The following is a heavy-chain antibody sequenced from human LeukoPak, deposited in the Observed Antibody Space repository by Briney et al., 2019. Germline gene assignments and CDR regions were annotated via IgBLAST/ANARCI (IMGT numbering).Heavy chain of an antibody. D-gene: IGHD3-3*01. Sequence: GASVKVSCKASGYTFTSYGISLVRQAPGQGLEWMGWISAYNGNTNYAQKLQGRVTMTTDTSTSTAYMELRSLRSDDTAVYYCAREVPKYDFWSGYHYYFVYWGQGTLVTVSS. CDR2: ISAYNGNT. J-gene: IGHJ4*02. V-gene: IGHV1-18*01. CDR3: AREVPKYDFWSGYHYYFVY. CDR1: GYTFTSYG.